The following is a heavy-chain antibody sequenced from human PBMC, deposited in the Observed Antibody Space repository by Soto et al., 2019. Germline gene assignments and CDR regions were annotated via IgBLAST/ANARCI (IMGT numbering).Heavy chain of an antibody. Sequence: QVQLVESGGGVVQPGRSLRLSCAASGFTFSSYAMHWVRQAPGKGLEWVAVISYDGSNKYYADSVKGRFTISRDNSKNTMNLQMTGLRAVDTAVYYCARPVWRDDYNWGYFDLWGRGTMVTVSS. V-gene: IGHV3-30-3*01. CDR1: GFTFSSYA. J-gene: IGHJ2*01. CDR2: ISYDGSNK. D-gene: IGHD4-4*01. CDR3: ARPVWRDDYNWGYFDL.